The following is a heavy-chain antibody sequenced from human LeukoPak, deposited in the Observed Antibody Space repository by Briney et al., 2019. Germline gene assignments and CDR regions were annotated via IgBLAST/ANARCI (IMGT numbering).Heavy chain of an antibody. CDR2: ISAYNGNT. CDR1: GYTFTSYG. V-gene: IGHV1-18*01. D-gene: IGHD3-22*01. Sequence: GASVKDSCKASGYTFTSYGISWVRQAPGQGLEWMGWISAYNGNTNYAQKLQGRVTMTTDTSTSTAYMELSSLRSEDTAVYYCASGIGSWDYYDSSGYYFNYWGQGTLVTVSS. CDR3: ASGIGSWDYYDSSGYYFNY. J-gene: IGHJ4*02.